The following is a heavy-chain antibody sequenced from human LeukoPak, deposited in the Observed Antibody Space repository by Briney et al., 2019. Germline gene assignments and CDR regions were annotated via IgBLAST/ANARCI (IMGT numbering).Heavy chain of an antibody. CDR2: INHSGST. CDR3: ASAAKYRRGFDP. J-gene: IGHJ5*02. V-gene: IGHV4-34*01. Sequence: SETLSLTCAVYGGSFSGYYWSWIRQPPEKGLEWIGEINHSGSTNYNPSLKSRVTISVDTSKNQFSLKLSSVTAADTAVYYCASAAKYRRGFDPWGQGTLVTVSS. CDR1: GGSFSGYY. D-gene: IGHD6-25*01.